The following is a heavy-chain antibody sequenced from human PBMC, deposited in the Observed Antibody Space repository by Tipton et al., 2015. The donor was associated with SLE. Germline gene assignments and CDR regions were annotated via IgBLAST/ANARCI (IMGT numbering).Heavy chain of an antibody. CDR2: IYHSGST. D-gene: IGHD3-10*01. CDR1: GGSISSGGYS. V-gene: IGHV4-30-2*01. J-gene: IGHJ4*02. CDR3: ARVRGAFDY. Sequence: TLSLTCAVSGGSISSGGYSWSWIRQPPGKGLEWIGYIYHSGSTYYNPSLKSRVTISVDTSKNQFSLKLSSVTAADTAVYYCARVRGAFDYWGQGTLVTVSS.